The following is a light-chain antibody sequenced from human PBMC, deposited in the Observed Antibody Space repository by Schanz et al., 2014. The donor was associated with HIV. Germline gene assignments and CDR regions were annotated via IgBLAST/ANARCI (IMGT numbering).Light chain of an antibody. CDR2: KAT. Sequence: DIQMTQSPSTLSASVGDRLTITCRASQSISNLVAWYQQKPGKAPKVLIYKATTLESGVPSRFSGSGSGTEFTLTISSLQPDDFATYYCQQYNSFQYTFGPGTNLEIK. J-gene: IGKJ2*01. CDR3: QQYNSFQYT. V-gene: IGKV1-5*03. CDR1: QSISNL.